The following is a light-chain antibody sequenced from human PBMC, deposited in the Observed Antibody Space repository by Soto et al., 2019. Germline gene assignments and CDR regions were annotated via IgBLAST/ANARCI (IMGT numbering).Light chain of an antibody. V-gene: IGKV3-15*01. J-gene: IGKJ1*01. CDR2: GAS. CDR1: QNIENQ. CDR3: QQYAYWWA. Sequence: EIVMTQSPATLSVSPGERATLSCRASQNIENQLAWYQQTPGQAPRLLIHGASTRATGIPTRFSGSGSGTEFTLTISSLQSEDFAVYYCQQYAYWWAFGQGTKVDIK.